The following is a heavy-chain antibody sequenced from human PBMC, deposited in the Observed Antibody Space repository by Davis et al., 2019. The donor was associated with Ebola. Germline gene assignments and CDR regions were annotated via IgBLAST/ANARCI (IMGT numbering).Heavy chain of an antibody. CDR2: VSYDGNTQ. Sequence: GESLKISCAASGFIFNTYAMHWVRQVPGRGPEWVAVVSYDGNTQLYADTVKGRFTISRDNAKNSLYLQMNSLRAEDTAVYYCARAPPGWELLGLDDYWGQGTLVTVSS. CDR3: ARAPPGWELLGLDDY. J-gene: IGHJ4*02. V-gene: IGHV3-30-3*01. D-gene: IGHD1-26*01. CDR1: GFIFNTYA.